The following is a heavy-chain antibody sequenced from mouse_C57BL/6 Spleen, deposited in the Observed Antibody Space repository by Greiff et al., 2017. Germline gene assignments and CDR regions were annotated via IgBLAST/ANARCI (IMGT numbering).Heavy chain of an antibody. J-gene: IGHJ1*03. CDR2: LYPGSGNT. Sequence: VQLQQSGPELVKPGASVKISCKASGYSFTSYYIHWVKQRPGQGLEWIGWLYPGSGNTKYNEKFKGKDTLTADTSSSTSYMQLSSRTSEDSAVYYCARHGSRYWYVDVWGTGTTVTVSS. D-gene: IGHD1-1*01. V-gene: IGHV1-66*01. CDR3: ARHGSRYWYVDV. CDR1: GYSFTSYY.